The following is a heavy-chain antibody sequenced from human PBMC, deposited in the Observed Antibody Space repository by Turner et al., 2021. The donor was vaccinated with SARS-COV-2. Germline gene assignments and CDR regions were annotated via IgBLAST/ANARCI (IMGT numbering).Heavy chain of an antibody. V-gene: IGHV1-2*02. CDR3: ATGVAVAGTPSKYYYYYGMDV. Sequence: QMQLVQSGAEVRKPGASMKVSCEASAYPFTGYYMHWVRQAPGQGLEWIGWIHPNTGATNFAQKFQGRVTMTRDTSISTAYMELTSLRSEDTAVYYCATGVAVAGTPSKYYYYYGMDVWGQGTTVTVSS. D-gene: IGHD6-19*01. CDR2: IHPNTGAT. CDR1: AYPFTGYY. J-gene: IGHJ6*02.